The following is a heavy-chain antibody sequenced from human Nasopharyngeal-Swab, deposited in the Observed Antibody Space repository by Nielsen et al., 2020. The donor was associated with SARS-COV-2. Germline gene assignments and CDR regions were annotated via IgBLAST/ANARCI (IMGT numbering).Heavy chain of an antibody. CDR2: INCYGTT. CDR3: ARGNYFGSGTFHRTYGMDV. D-gene: IGHD3-10*01. CDR1: GGPFSVHH. Sequence: SETLSLTCALYGGPFSVHHWSWIRRPPGKGLEWIGEINCYGTTNYSPSLKSRVTISIDTSKNQFSLALRPVTAADTGLYYCARGNYFGSGTFHRTYGMDVWGQGTSVTVSS. J-gene: IGHJ6*02. V-gene: IGHV4-34*01.